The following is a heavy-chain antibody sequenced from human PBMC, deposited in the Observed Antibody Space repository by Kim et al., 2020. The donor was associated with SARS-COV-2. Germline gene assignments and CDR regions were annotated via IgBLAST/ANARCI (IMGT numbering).Heavy chain of an antibody. CDR1: GGSISSYY. CDR2: IYYSGST. D-gene: IGHD3-22*01. J-gene: IGHJ3*02. V-gene: IGHV4-59*13. Sequence: SETLSLTCTFSGGSISSYYWSWIWQPPVKGLEWIGYIYYSGSTNYNPSLKSRVTISVDTSKNQFSLKLSSVTAADTAVYYCARDWAYYVSSGYQLTGAFVIWGQGTMVTVSS. CDR3: ARDWAYYVSSGYQLTGAFVI.